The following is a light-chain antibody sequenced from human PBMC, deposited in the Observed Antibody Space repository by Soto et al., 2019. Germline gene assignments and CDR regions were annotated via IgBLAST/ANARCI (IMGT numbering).Light chain of an antibody. CDR3: QQYRMSPNT. CDR1: QRVDDSH. CDR2: GAS. J-gene: IGKJ5*01. V-gene: IGKV3-20*01. Sequence: EIVLTLSPGTLALSPGERASLSCRASQRVDDSHLAWYQLRPGQAPRLLIYGASTRATGIPDRFSGSGSGTDFSLTIRGLKPEDFAVYYCQQYRMSPNTFGQGTRLETK.